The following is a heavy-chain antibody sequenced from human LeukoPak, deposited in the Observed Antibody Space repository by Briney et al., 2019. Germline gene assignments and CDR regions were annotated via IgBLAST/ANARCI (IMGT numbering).Heavy chain of an antibody. CDR3: ARHCTSILWWARSPGGAFDI. Sequence: SETLSLTCTVSGGSISSSSYYWGWIRQPPGKGLEWIGSIYYSGSTYYNPSLKSRVTISVDTSKNQFSLKLSSVTAADTAVYYCARHCTSILWWARSPGGAFDIWGQGTMVTVSS. J-gene: IGHJ3*02. CDR2: IYYSGST. D-gene: IGHD2-21*01. V-gene: IGHV4-39*01. CDR1: GGSISSSSYY.